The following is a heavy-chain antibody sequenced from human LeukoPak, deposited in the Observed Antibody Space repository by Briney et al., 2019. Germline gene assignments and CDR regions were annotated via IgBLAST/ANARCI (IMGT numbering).Heavy chain of an antibody. CDR2: INPNSGGT. V-gene: IGHV1-2*02. CDR1: GYTFTGYY. J-gene: IGHJ4*02. D-gene: IGHD6-19*01. CDR3: ARDGYSSGWVDY. Sequence: ASVKVSCKASGYTFTGYYMHWVRQAPGQGLEGMGWINPNSGGTNYAQKFQGRVTMTRDTSISTAYMELSRLRSDDTAVYYCARDGYSSGWVDYWGQGTLVTVSS.